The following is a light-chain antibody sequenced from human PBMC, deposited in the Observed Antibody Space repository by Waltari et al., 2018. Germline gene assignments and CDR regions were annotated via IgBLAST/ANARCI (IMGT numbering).Light chain of an antibody. Sequence: EIVMTQSPATLSVSPGERVTLSCKASQSIADNLAWYQQKPGQAPRLLIYAASTRATGVTARFRGSGSGTEFTLTISSLQSEDCGVFYCQQYNRWPPLTFGGGTKVEIK. J-gene: IGKJ4*01. CDR2: AAS. V-gene: IGKV3-15*01. CDR3: QQYNRWPPLT. CDR1: QSIADN.